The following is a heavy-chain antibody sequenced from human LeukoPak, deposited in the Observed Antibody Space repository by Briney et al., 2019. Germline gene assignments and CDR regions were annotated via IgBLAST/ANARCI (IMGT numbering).Heavy chain of an antibody. D-gene: IGHD2-2*02. V-gene: IGHV1-18*01. CDR3: ALYTNYYYGMDV. Sequence: ASVTVSFKASGYTFTSYGISWVRQAPGQGLEWMGWISAYNGNTNYAQKLQGRVTMTTDTSTSTAYMELRSLRSDDTAVYYCALYTNYYYGMDVWGQGTTVTVSS. CDR2: ISAYNGNT. J-gene: IGHJ6*02. CDR1: GYTFTSYG.